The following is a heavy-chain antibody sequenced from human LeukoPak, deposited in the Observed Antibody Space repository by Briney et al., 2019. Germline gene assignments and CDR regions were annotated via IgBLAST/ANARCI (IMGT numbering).Heavy chain of an antibody. V-gene: IGHV3-23*01. CDR3: AKDRAYYGSGTTHGLFDY. J-gene: IGHJ4*02. Sequence: PGGSLRLSCAASGFTFSDYYMSWIRQAPGKGLEWVSAISGSGGSTYYADSVKGRFTISRDNSKNTLYLQMNSLRAEDTAVYYCAKDRAYYGSGTTHGLFDYWGQGTLVTVSS. CDR1: GFTFSDYY. CDR2: ISGSGGST. D-gene: IGHD3-10*01.